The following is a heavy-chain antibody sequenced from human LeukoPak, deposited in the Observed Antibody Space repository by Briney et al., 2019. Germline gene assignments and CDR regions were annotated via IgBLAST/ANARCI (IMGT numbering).Heavy chain of an antibody. CDR3: ASGFSSSAYFDY. D-gene: IGHD6-6*01. Sequence: PGESLRLSCAASGFTFSTYYMNWVRQAPGKGLEWVSFITGSSSYIYYTDSVKGRFTISRDNAKNSLFLQMNSLRDEDTAVYYCASGFSSSAYFDYWGQGTLVTVSS. V-gene: IGHV3-21*01. J-gene: IGHJ4*02. CDR2: ITGSSSYI. CDR1: GFTFSTYY.